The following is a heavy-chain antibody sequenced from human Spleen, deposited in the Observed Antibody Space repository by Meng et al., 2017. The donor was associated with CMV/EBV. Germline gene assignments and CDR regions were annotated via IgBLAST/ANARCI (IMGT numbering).Heavy chain of an antibody. CDR1: GVTVSSSY. V-gene: IGHV3-66*02. D-gene: IGHD7-27*01. CDR2: IYSGGTT. Sequence: LRLSCTASGVTVSSSYMNWVRQAPGKGLEWVSVIYSGGTTYYADSVKGRFTISRDNSKNTLYLQLNSLRVEDTAVYYCARNWGHFDSWGQGTLVTVSS. CDR3: ARNWGHFDS. J-gene: IGHJ4*02.